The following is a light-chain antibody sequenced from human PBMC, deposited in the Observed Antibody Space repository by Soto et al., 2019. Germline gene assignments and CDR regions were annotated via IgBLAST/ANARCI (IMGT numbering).Light chain of an antibody. J-gene: IGLJ3*02. CDR1: SSNIGCNT. CDR2: NNN. V-gene: IGLV1-44*01. CDR3: AAWDDSLNGWV. Sequence: QSVLTQPPSPSGTPGQRVTISCSGSSSNIGCNTVNWYQQLPGTTPKLLIYNNNQRPSGVPDRFSGSKSGTSASLAISGLQSEDEADYYCAAWDDSLNGWVFGGGTKLTVL.